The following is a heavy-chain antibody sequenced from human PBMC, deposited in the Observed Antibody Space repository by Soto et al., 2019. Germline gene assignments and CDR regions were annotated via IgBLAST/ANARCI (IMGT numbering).Heavy chain of an antibody. D-gene: IGHD2-2*01. CDR1: GFTFSSYG. CDR3: AREAFSSTSCYLSNYYGMDV. CDR2: IWYDGSNK. Sequence: QVQLVESGGGVVQPGRSLRLSCAASGFTFSSYGMHWVRQAPGKGLEWVAVIWYDGSNKYYADSVKGRFTISRDNSKNTLYLQMNSLRAEDTAVYYCAREAFSSTSCYLSNYYGMDVWGQGTTVTVSS. J-gene: IGHJ6*02. V-gene: IGHV3-33*01.